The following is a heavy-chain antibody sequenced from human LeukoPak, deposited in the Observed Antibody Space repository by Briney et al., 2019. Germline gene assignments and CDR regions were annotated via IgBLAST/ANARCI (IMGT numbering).Heavy chain of an antibody. Sequence: AASVKVSCKASGYTFTSYAMNWVRQAPGQGLEWMGWINTNTGNPTYAQGFTGRFVFSLDTSVSTAYLQISSLKAEDTAVYYCARDVGWVRGVIIGEDNWFDPWGQGTLVTVSS. V-gene: IGHV7-4-1*02. CDR1: GYTFTSYA. J-gene: IGHJ5*02. CDR3: ARDVGWVRGVIIGEDNWFDP. CDR2: INTNTGNP. D-gene: IGHD3-10*01.